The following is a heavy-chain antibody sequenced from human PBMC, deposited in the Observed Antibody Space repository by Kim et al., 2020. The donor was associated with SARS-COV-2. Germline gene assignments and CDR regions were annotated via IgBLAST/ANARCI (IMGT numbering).Heavy chain of an antibody. V-gene: IGHV4-31*03. CDR2: IYYSGST. Sequence: SETLSLTCTVSGGSISSGGYYWSWIRQHPGKGLEWIGYIYYSGSTYYNPSLKSRVTISVDTSKNQFSLKLSSVTAADTAVYYCAREGVQLERVFDYWGQGTLVTVSS. CDR3: AREGVQLERVFDY. J-gene: IGHJ4*02. D-gene: IGHD1-1*01. CDR1: GGSISSGGYY.